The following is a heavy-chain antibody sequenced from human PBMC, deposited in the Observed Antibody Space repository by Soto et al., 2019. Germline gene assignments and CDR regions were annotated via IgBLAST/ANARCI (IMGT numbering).Heavy chain of an antibody. CDR2: ISYDGSNT. D-gene: IGHD6-19*01. CDR3: AKDGESKQWLRYLDD. V-gene: IGHV3-30*18. J-gene: IGHJ4*02. CDR1: GFTFSNYA. Sequence: QVQLVESGGGVVQPGRSLRLSCAASGFTFSNYAMHWVRQAPGKGLEYMAIISYDGSNTYYADSVKGRFTISRDNSKNTLYLQLNSLRTEDTAVYYCAKDGESKQWLRYLDDWGQGTLVTVSS.